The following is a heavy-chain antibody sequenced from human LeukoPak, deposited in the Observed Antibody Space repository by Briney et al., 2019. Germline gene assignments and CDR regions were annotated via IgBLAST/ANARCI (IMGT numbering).Heavy chain of an antibody. CDR1: WDSVSSNSAI. V-gene: IGHV6-1*01. CDR3: ARGYYASGFNP. Sequence: SQTLPLTCAISWDSVSSNSAIWNWIRQSPSRGLEWLGRTYYRSKWYIDYGASVKSRITINADTSKNQFSLQLNSVTPEDTAVYYCARGYYASGFNPWGQGTLVTVSS. J-gene: IGHJ5*02. D-gene: IGHD3-10*01. CDR2: TYYRSKWYI.